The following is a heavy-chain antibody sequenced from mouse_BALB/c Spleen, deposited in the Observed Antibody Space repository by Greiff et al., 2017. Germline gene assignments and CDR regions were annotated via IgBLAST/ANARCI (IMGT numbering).Heavy chain of an antibody. CDR1: GYTFTSYW. D-gene: IGHD4-1*01. Sequence: QVQLQQSGAELVRPGTSVKVSCKASGYTFTSYWMHWVKQRPGQGLEWIGYINPSTGYTEYNQKFKDKATLTADKSSSTAYMQLSSLTSEDSAVYYCARYWDDAMDYWGQGTSVTVSS. CDR3: ARYWDDAMDY. J-gene: IGHJ4*01. CDR2: INPSTGYT. V-gene: IGHV1-4*01.